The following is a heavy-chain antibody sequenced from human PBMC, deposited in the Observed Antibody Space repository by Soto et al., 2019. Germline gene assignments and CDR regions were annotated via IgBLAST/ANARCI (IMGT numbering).Heavy chain of an antibody. CDR2: IKQDASEK. J-gene: IGHJ5*02. Sequence: EVQLVESGGGLVQSGGSLRLSCAATGFSISNYWMSWVRQGPGKGPEWVANIKQDASEKYYVDSVKGRFTISRDNAENSLYLQMTSLRAEDTAVYHCARSLSAIPGGSWGQGTLVTVSS. V-gene: IGHV3-7*05. CDR1: GFSISNYW. CDR3: ARSLSAIPGGS. D-gene: IGHD5-12*01.